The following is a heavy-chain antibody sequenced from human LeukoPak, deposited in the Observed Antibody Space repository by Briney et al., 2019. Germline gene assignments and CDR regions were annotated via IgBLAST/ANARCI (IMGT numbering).Heavy chain of an antibody. D-gene: IGHD3-22*01. J-gene: IGHJ4*02. CDR2: IYIGGST. CDR3: ARSSSAYYYEFDY. V-gene: IGHV3-53*01. Sequence: GGSLRLSCAASGFNVNNNYMNWVRQAPGEGLEWVSVIYIGGSTDYADSVKGRFTISRDDSKNTLYLQMNSLRAEDTAVYYCARSSSAYYYEFDYWGQGTLVTVSS. CDR1: GFNVNNNY.